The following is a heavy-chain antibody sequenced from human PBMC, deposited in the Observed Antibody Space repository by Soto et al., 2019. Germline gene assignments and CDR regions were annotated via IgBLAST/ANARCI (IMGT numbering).Heavy chain of an antibody. CDR3: ARDVAMPTGLGLGY. Sequence: QVQVVESGGGVVQPGRSLRLSCAASGFAFTNYGMHWVRQAPGKGLEWVAFVSNDGNGKYYADSVKGRFTISRDNSENTVYLQMTSLRRDDTAVFYCARDVAMPTGLGLGYWGQGALVSVSS. D-gene: IGHD2-2*01. CDR1: GFAFTNYG. V-gene: IGHV3-30*03. CDR2: VSNDGNGK. J-gene: IGHJ4*02.